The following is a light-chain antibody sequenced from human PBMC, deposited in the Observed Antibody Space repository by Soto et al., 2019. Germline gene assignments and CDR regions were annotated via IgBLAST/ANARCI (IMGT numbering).Light chain of an antibody. CDR3: QQYNNWPLT. CDR2: DAS. V-gene: IGKV3-11*01. Sequence: EIVFTQSASTLHFAPREGGTLSSRASQSVSSYLAWYQQKPGQAPRLLIYDASNRATGIPARFSGSGSGTDFTLTISSLEPEDFAVYYCQQYNNWPLTFGGGTKVDIK. CDR1: QSVSSY. J-gene: IGKJ4*01.